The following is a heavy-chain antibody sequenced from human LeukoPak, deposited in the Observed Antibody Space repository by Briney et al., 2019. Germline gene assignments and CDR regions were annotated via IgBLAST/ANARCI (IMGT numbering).Heavy chain of an antibody. J-gene: IGHJ6*02. D-gene: IGHD3-10*01. Sequence: GASLKVSCKTSGYSFSTFDINWERQATGQGLEWMGWMNPNSGNTNYEQKFQGRLTMTRDTSISTAYMELSSLRSEDTAVYYCARGGILVQGVTILYGMDVWGQGTTVTVSS. CDR3: ARGGILVQGVTILYGMDV. CDR2: MNPNSGNT. V-gene: IGHV1-8*01. CDR1: GYSFSTFD.